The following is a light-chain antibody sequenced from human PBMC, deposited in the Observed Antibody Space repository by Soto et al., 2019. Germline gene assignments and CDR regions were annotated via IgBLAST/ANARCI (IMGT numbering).Light chain of an antibody. Sequence: EIVFTQSPGTLSLSPVERATLSCRASQRVSSTYLAWYQQKPGQAPRLLIYDASNRATGIPARFSGSGSGTDFTLTISSLEPEDFAVYYCQQRSSWPLTFGGGTKVDIK. CDR2: DAS. CDR3: QQRSSWPLT. V-gene: IGKV3D-20*02. CDR1: QRVSSTY. J-gene: IGKJ4*01.